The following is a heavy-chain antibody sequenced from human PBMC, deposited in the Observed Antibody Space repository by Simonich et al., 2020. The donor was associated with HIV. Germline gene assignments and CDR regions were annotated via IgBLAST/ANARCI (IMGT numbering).Heavy chain of an antibody. V-gene: IGHV3-21*01. J-gene: IGHJ4*02. CDR1: GFTFSSYS. Sequence: EVQLVESGGGLVKPGGSLRLSCAASGFTFSSYSMNWVHQAPGKGLEWVSSISSSSSYIYYAESVKGRFTISRDNAKNSLYLQMNSLRAEDTAVYYCARDGRKGSSTSCSDYWGQGTLVTVSS. CDR3: ARDGRKGSSTSCSDY. CDR2: ISSSSSYI. D-gene: IGHD2-2*01.